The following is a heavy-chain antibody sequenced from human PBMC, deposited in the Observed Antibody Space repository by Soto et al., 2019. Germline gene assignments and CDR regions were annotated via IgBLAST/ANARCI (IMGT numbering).Heavy chain of an antibody. V-gene: IGHV1-2*04. D-gene: IGHD5-12*01. CDR1: GYTFAGHF. J-gene: IGHJ6*02. CDR2: INPYSGGT. Sequence: ASVEVSCKASGYTFAGHFRQWVRQAPGQGLEWMGWINPYSGGTNYAQKFQGWVTLTRDTSTSTAYMEYSRLRSDDTAVFYCAREKLYSGDDYLYDYSGMDVWGQGTTVTVSS. CDR3: AREKLYSGDDYLYDYSGMDV.